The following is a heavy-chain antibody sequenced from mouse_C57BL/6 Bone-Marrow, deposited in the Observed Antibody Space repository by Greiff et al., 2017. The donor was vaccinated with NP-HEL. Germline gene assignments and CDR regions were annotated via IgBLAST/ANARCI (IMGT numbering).Heavy chain of an antibody. CDR2: ISSGGSYT. CDR1: GFTFSSYG. Sequence: EVMLVESGGDLVKPGGSLKLSCAASGFTFSSYGMSWVRQTPDKRLEWVATISSGGSYTYYPDSVKGRFTISRDNAKNTLYLQMSSLKSEETAMYYCARHGRYYAMDYWGQGTSVTVSS. CDR3: ARHGRYYAMDY. V-gene: IGHV5-6*01. J-gene: IGHJ4*01.